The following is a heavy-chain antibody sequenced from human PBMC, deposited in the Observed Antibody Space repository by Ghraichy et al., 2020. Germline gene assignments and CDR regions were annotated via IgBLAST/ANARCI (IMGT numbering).Heavy chain of an antibody. CDR2: ISSSGSTI. J-gene: IGHJ5*02. V-gene: IGHV3-48*03. D-gene: IGHD4-11*01. Sequence: GGSLRLSCAASGFTFSSYEMNWVRQAPGKGLEWVSYISSSGSTIYYADSVKGRFTISRDNAKNSLYLQMNSLRAEDTAVYYCARGLFDYSNYNWFDPWGQGTLVTVSS. CDR3: ARGLFDYSNYNWFDP. CDR1: GFTFSSYE.